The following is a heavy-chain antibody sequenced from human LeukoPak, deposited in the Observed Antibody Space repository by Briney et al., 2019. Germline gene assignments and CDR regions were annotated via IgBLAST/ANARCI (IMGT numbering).Heavy chain of an antibody. J-gene: IGHJ4*02. CDR2: INHSGST. D-gene: IGHD1-26*01. Sequence: SETLSLTCAVYGGSFSGYYWSWIRQPPGKGLEWIGEINHSGSTNYNPSLKSRVTISVDTSKNQFSLKLSSVTAADTAVYYCARAGASAYWGQGTLVSVSS. CDR3: ARAGASAY. V-gene: IGHV4-34*01. CDR1: GGSFSGYY.